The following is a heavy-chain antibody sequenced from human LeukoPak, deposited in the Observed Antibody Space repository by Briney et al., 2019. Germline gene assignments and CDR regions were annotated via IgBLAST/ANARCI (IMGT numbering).Heavy chain of an antibody. Sequence: SETLSLTCTVSGGSISSHYWSWIRQPPGKGLEWIGYIYYSGSTNYNPSLKSRVTISVDTSKNQFSLKLSSVTAADTAVYYCAREKGYCSGGSCPNNCYGMDVWGQGTTVTVSS. CDR1: GGSISSHY. D-gene: IGHD2-15*01. CDR2: IYYSGST. CDR3: AREKGYCSGGSCPNNCYGMDV. J-gene: IGHJ6*02. V-gene: IGHV4-59*11.